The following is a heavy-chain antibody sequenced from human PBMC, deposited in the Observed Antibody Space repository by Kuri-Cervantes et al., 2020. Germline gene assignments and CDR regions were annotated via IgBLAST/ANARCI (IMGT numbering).Heavy chain of an antibody. CDR3: ARVSAAGPDAFDI. D-gene: IGHD6-13*01. V-gene: IGHV3-21*03. Sequence: ESLKIYFTASGFTFSNYGMHWVRQAPGQGLEWVSAISSTGGYTYYADSLGGRFTISRDNAKNSLYLQMNSVKADDTAVYYCARVSAAGPDAFDIWGQGTMVTVSS. CDR1: GFTFSNYG. J-gene: IGHJ3*02. CDR2: ISSTGGYT.